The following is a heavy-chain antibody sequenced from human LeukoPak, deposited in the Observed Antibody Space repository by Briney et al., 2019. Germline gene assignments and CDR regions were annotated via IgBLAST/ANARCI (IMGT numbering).Heavy chain of an antibody. V-gene: IGHV3-9*01. Sequence: GGSPRLSCAASGFTFSSYWMNWVRQAPGKGLEWVSGITWHSENIDYADSVKGRFTISRDNAKNSLYLQMNSLRAEDTALYFCVAVPETDFWIGFYLDYWGQGTLVTVSS. CDR3: VAVPETDFWIGFYLDY. CDR1: GFTFSSYW. J-gene: IGHJ4*02. CDR2: ITWHSENI. D-gene: IGHD3-3*01.